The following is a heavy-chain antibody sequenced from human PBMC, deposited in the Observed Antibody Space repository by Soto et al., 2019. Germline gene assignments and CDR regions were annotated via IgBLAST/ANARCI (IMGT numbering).Heavy chain of an antibody. CDR3: ARGIGSSSWYYWFDP. CDR1: GGSFSGYY. V-gene: IGHV4-34*01. J-gene: IGHJ5*02. CDR2: INHSGST. Sequence: QVQLQQWGAGLLKPSETLSLTCAVYGGSFSGYYRSWIRQPPGKGLEWIGEINHSGSTNYNPSLKSRVTISVDTSKNQFSLKLSSVTAADTAVYYCARGIGSSSWYYWFDPWGQGTLVTVSS. D-gene: IGHD6-13*01.